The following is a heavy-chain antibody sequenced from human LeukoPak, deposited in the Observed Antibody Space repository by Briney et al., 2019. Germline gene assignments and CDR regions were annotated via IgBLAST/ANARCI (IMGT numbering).Heavy chain of an antibody. CDR1: GDSISSYY. V-gene: IGHV4-59*08. CDR2: IFYSGST. CDR3: ARQPSGYYGDSGYYPYYFDY. D-gene: IGHD3-22*01. Sequence: SETLSLTCTVSGDSISSYYWSWVRQPPGKGLEWIGYIFYSGSTKYGPSLNSRVAISLDTPKSQFSLKLNSVTAADTAVYYCARQPSGYYGDSGYYPYYFDYWGQGILVTVSS. J-gene: IGHJ4*02.